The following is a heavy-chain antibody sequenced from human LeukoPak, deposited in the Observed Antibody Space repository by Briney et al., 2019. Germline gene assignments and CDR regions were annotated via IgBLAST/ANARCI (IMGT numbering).Heavy chain of an antibody. CDR3: ARNLVGATTGTGRYYFDY. CDR1: GGSISSSSYY. Sequence: KPSETLSLTCTVSGGSISSSSYYWGWIRQPPGKGLEWIGSIYYSGSTYYNPSLKSRVTISVDRSKNQFSLKLSSVTAADTAVYYCARNLVGATTGTGRYYFDYWGQGTLVTVSS. V-gene: IGHV4-39*07. J-gene: IGHJ4*02. D-gene: IGHD1-26*01. CDR2: IYYSGST.